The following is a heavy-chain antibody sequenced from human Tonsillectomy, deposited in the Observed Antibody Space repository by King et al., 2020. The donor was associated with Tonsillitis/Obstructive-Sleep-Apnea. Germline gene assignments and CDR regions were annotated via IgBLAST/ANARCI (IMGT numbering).Heavy chain of an antibody. V-gene: IGHV4-34*01. J-gene: IGHJ4*02. Sequence: VQLQQWGAGLLKPSETLSLTCAVYGGSFSGYYWSWIRQPPGKGLEWIGEINHRGSTNYNPSLKSRVTISVDTSKNQFSLKLSSVTAADTAVYYCAGGTYYYDFWGQGTLVTVSS. CDR2: INHRGST. CDR1: GGSFSGYY. CDR3: AGGTYYYDF.